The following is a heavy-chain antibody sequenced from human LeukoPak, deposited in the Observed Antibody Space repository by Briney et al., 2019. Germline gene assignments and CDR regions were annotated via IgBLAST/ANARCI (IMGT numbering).Heavy chain of an antibody. CDR1: GYTLTELS. J-gene: IGHJ6*02. Sequence: ASVKVSCKVSGYTLTELSMHWVRQAPGKGLEWMGGFDPEDGETIYAQKFQGRVTMTEDTSTDTAYTELSSLRSEGTAVYYCATPSNYGDYVSVPGYYYYYGMDVWGQGTTVTVSS. CDR2: FDPEDGET. CDR3: ATPSNYGDYVSVPGYYYYYGMDV. D-gene: IGHD4-17*01. V-gene: IGHV1-24*01.